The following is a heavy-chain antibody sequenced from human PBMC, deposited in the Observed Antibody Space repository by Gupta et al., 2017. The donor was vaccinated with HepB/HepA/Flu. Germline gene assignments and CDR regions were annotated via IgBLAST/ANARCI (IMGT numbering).Heavy chain of an antibody. V-gene: IGHV3-33*01. CDR3: ARDPPGTPNWYYYYGMDV. Sequence: QVQLVESGGGVVQPGRSLRLSCAASGFTFSSYGMHWVRPAPGKGLEWVAVIWYDGSNKYYADSVKGRFTISRDNSKNTLYLQMNSLRAEDTAVYYCARDPPGTPNWYYYYGMDVWGQGTTVTVSS. D-gene: IGHD1-1*01. J-gene: IGHJ6*02. CDR1: GFTFSSYG. CDR2: IWYDGSNK.